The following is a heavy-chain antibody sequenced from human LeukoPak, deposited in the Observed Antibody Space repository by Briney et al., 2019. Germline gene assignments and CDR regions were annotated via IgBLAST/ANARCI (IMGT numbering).Heavy chain of an antibody. CDR3: AKSRRDGYKYYFDY. D-gene: IGHD5-24*01. CDR1: GFTFSSYA. J-gene: IGHJ4*02. V-gene: IGHV3-23*01. CDR2: ISGSGGST. Sequence: GGSLRLSCAASGFTFSSYAMSWVRQAPGKGLEWVSAISGSGGSTYYADSVKSRFTISRDNSKNTLYLQMNSLRAEDTAVYYCAKSRRDGYKYYFDYWGQGTLVTVSS.